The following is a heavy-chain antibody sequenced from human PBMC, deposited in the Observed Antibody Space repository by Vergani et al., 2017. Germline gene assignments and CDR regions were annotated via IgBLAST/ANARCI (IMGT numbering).Heavy chain of an antibody. CDR3: ARKHISKYYVSSGYYYMGYYYGMDV. J-gene: IGHJ6*02. D-gene: IGHD3-22*01. V-gene: IGHV3-11*01. CDR1: GFTFSDYY. Sequence: QVQLVESGGGLVKPGGSLRLSCAASGFTFSDYYMSWIRQAPGKGLEWVSYISSSGSTIYYADSVKGRFTISRDNAQNSLYLQMNSLRAEDTAVYYCARKHISKYYVSSGYYYMGYYYGMDVWGQGTTVTVSS. CDR2: ISSSGSTI.